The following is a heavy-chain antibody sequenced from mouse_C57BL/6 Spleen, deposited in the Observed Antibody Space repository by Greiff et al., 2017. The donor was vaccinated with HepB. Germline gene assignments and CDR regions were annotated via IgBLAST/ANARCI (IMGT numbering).Heavy chain of an antibody. Sequence: VQLQESGAELVKPGASVKLSCKASGYTFTEYTIHWVKQRSGQGLEWIGWFYPGSGSIKYNEKFKDKATLTADKSSSTVYMELSRLTSEDSAVYFWTIHEEGGHDGYYVHAYWGQGTLVTVSA. CDR1: GYTFTEYT. V-gene: IGHV1-62-2*01. CDR3: TIHEEGGHDGYYVHAY. CDR2: FYPGSGSI. J-gene: IGHJ3*01. D-gene: IGHD2-3*01.